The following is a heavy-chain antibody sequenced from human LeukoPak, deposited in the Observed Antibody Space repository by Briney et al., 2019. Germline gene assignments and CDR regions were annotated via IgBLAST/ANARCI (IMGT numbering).Heavy chain of an antibody. Sequence: SETLSLTCAVSGGSISSSNWWSWVRQPPGKGLEWIGEIYHSGSTNYNPSLKSRVTISVDTSKNQFSLKLSSVTAADTAVYYCARLASTYYDFWSGYFYFDYWGQGTLVTVSS. CDR2: IYHSGST. D-gene: IGHD3-3*01. V-gene: IGHV4-4*02. CDR1: GGSISSSNW. J-gene: IGHJ4*02. CDR3: ARLASTYYDFWSGYFYFDY.